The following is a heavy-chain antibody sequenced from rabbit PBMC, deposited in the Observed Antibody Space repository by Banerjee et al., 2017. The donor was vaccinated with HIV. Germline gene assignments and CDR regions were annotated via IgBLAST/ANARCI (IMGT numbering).Heavy chain of an antibody. J-gene: IGHJ3*01. CDR2: IYAGSSGNT. D-gene: IGHD1-1*01. Sequence: QSLEESGGDLVKPGASLTLTCKASGFDFSGYYMSWVRQAPGKGLEWIGCIYAGSSGNTYYASWAKGRFTISKTSSTTVTLQMTSLTAADTATYFCARVSGINGYKLWGQGTLVTVS. V-gene: IGHV1S40*01. CDR3: ARVSGINGYKL. CDR1: GFDFSGYY.